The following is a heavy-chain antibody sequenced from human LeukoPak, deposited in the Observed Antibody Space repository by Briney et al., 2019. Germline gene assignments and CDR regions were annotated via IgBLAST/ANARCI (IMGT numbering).Heavy chain of an antibody. V-gene: IGHV3-23*01. D-gene: IGHD3-22*01. J-gene: IGHJ4*02. CDR2: ISTSGRT. CDR1: GFTFSSYA. CDR3: ARGLDSSGYYHVVDS. Sequence: GGSLRLSCADSGFTFSSYATSWVRQAPGKGLEWVSLISTSGRTHYADSVQGRFTISRDNSKNTLSLHMNSLRAEDTAVYYCARGLDSSGYYHVVDSWGQGALVTVSS.